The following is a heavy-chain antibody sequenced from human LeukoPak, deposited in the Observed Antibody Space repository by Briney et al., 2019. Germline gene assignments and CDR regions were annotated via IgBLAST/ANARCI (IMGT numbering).Heavy chain of an antibody. CDR2: ISSSGSTI. CDR3: AREAYYYTSGSYSFMDV. CDR1: GFSFSDYY. J-gene: IGHJ6*03. V-gene: IGHV3-11*01. Sequence: GGSLRLSCAASGFSFSDYYMTWIRQAPGKGLEWVSYISSSGSTIYYAASVKGRFTISRDNAKNSLYLQMNSLRAEDTAVYYCAREAYYYTSGSYSFMDVWGKGTTVTISS. D-gene: IGHD3-10*01.